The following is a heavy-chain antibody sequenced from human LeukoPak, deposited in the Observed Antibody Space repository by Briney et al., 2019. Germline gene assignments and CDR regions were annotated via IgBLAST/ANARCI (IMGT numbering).Heavy chain of an antibody. CDR1: GGSISSSSYY. D-gene: IGHD3-22*01. CDR2: FYTSGTT. J-gene: IGHJ4*02. Sequence: PSETLSLTCSVSGGSISSSSYYWGWIRQPAGKGLEWIGRFYTSGTTNYNPSLKSRVTISVDTSKNQFSLKLSSVTAADTAVYYCARDPRYYYDSSGFRWGQGTLVTVSS. CDR3: ARDPRYYYDSSGFR. V-gene: IGHV4-61*02.